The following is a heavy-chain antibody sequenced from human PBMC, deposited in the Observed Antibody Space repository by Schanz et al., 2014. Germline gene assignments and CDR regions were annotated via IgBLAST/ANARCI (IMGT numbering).Heavy chain of an antibody. CDR3: ARDRDQWDGNYLDY. D-gene: IGHD1-26*01. CDR1: GYTFTRSG. CDR2: IGGFDGNT. J-gene: IGHJ4*02. Sequence: QVQLVQSGGEVKTPGASVKVSCKASGYTFTRSGISWVRQAPGQGLEWMGWIGGFDGNTNLAQKFQGRVTMTTDPSTSTVYMELRSLTSDDSAVYYCARDRDQWDGNYLDYWGQGTLVTVSS. V-gene: IGHV1-18*01.